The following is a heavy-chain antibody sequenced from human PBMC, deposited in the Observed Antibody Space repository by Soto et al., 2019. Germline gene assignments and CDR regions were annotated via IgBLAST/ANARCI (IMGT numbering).Heavy chain of an antibody. V-gene: IGHV4-59*01. CDR2: IYYSGST. CDR1: GGSISSYY. Sequence: SETLSLTCTVSGGSISSYYWSWIRQPPGKGLEWIGYIYYSGSTNYNPSLKSRVTISVDTSKNQFSLKLSSVTAADTAVYYCASCLWFGEYYYYYGMDVWGQGTTVTVSS. J-gene: IGHJ6*02. D-gene: IGHD3-10*01. CDR3: ASCLWFGEYYYYYGMDV.